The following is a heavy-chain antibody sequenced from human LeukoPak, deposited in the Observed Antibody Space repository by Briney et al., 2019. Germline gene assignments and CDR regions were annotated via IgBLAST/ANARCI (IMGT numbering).Heavy chain of an antibody. Sequence: PGGPLRLSCVVSGFTFSNYCMIWVRQAPGKGLQWVANMKKDGSETNYGDSVKGRFTISRDNAKNSLYLQMNSLRAEATAVYYCGRHRSGSGTYLIDHWGQGTLVSVSS. CDR1: GFTFSNYC. J-gene: IGHJ4*02. D-gene: IGHD3-10*01. V-gene: IGHV3-7*01. CDR3: GRHRSGSGTYLIDH. CDR2: MKKDGSET.